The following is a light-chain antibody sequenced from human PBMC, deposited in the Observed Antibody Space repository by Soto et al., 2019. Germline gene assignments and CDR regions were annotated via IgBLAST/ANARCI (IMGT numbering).Light chain of an antibody. Sequence: EIVLTQSPGTLSLSPGERATLSCRASQSVSNNYLAWYQQKPGQAPRLLIYGASNRATGIPDRFSGSGSGTDLTLTNSRLEPEDFAVYYCQQYGISGTFGQGTKVEIK. CDR1: QSVSNNY. CDR3: QQYGISGT. CDR2: GAS. V-gene: IGKV3-20*01. J-gene: IGKJ1*01.